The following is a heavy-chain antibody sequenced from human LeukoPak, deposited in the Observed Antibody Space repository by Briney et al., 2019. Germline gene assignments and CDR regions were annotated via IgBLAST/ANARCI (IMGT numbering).Heavy chain of an antibody. CDR1: GASISSHY. D-gene: IGHD3-10*01. CDR3: ARASLYYYGSGSYYDFDH. Sequence: SETLSLTCTVSGASISSHYWSWIRQPPGKGLEWIGNIYYSGSTNYNPSLKSRVTISVDRPKNQFSLKLSSVTAADTAIYYCARASLYYYGSGSYYDFDHWGRGTLVTVSS. V-gene: IGHV4-59*08. CDR2: IYYSGST. J-gene: IGHJ4*02.